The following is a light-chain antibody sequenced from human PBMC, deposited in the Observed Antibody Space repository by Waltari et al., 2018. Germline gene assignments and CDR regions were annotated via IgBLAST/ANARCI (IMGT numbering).Light chain of an antibody. CDR3: ISYSESATGIVV. Sequence: SALTQPASVSGSPGQSITISCTGTSSDVGHCDCVSWFQQYPGKAPKLIMYDVSHRPSGVSIRFSGSKSGDTASLTISGLQADDEADYHCISYSESATGIVVIGGGTKLTVL. CDR1: SSDVGHCDC. V-gene: IGLV2-14*03. CDR2: DVS. J-gene: IGLJ3*02.